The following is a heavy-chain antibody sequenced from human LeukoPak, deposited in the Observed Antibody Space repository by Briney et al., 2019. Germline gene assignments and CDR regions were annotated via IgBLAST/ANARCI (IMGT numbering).Heavy chain of an antibody. CDR2: IWDDGSHK. CDR3: ARSYSGTPFDY. V-gene: IGHV3-33*01. J-gene: IGHJ4*02. Sequence: GGSLRLSCAASGFTFSNYGMHWVRQAPGKGLEWVAVIWDDGSHKYYADSVKGRFTISRGNSKNTLYLQMNSLRAEDTAVYYCARSYSGTPFDYWGQGTLVTVSS. CDR1: GFTFSNYG. D-gene: IGHD1-26*01.